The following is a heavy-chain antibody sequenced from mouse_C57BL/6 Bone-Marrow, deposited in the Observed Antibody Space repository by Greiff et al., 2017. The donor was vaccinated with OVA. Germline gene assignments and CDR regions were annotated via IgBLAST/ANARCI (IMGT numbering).Heavy chain of an antibody. J-gene: IGHJ2*01. CDR1: GYTFTSSW. V-gene: IGHV1-55*01. D-gene: IGHD1-1*01. CDR2: IYPGSGST. CDR3: AKPLYYGSSCFDY. Sequence: QVQLQQPGAELVKPGASVKMSCKASGYTFTSSWITWVKQRPGQGLEWIGDIYPGSGSTNYNEKFKSKATLTVDTSSSTAYMQLSSLTSEDSAVYYCAKPLYYGSSCFDYWGQGTTLTVSS.